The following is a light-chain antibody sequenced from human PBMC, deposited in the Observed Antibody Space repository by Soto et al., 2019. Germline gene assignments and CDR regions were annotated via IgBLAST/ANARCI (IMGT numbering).Light chain of an antibody. J-gene: IGLJ3*02. CDR1: SSDVGGYNY. CDR2: EVS. Sequence: QSALTQPASVSGSPGQSITISCTGTSSDVGGYNYVSWYQQHAGKAPKLMIYEVSNRPSGVSNRFSGSKSGNTASLTISGLQAEDEADYYCSSYTSTNTGVFGGGTKLTVL. CDR3: SSYTSTNTGV. V-gene: IGLV2-14*01.